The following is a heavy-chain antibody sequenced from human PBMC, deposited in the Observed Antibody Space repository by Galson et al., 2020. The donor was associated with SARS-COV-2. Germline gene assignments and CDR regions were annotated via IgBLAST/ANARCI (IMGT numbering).Heavy chain of an antibody. CDR2: INGDGRSR. D-gene: IGHD3-22*01. CDR3: ATQEFYYGSSCYEESDYGMYV. V-gene: IGHV3-74*01. CDR1: GFTFSNYW. Sequence: GGSLRLSCAASGFTFSNYWMHWVRQAPGKGLVWVSRINGDGRSRTYADSVKGRFTISRDSAKNTVSLQMNSLRAEDTAVYYCATQEFYYGSSCYEESDYGMYVWGQGTTVAVSS. J-gene: IGHJ6*02.